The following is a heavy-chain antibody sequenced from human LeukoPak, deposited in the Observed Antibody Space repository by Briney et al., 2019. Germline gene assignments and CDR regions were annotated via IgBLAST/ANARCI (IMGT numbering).Heavy chain of an antibody. CDR2: ISGRSSYT. J-gene: IGHJ5*02. CDR3: ARRSFSRYCSAGTCAFSRFDP. V-gene: IGHV3-11*03. CDR1: GFTFSDYY. D-gene: IGHD2-15*01. Sequence: GGSLRLSCAASGFTFSDYYMSWIRQAPGKGLEWVSYISGRSSYTDYVGLVKGRFTISRDNAKNSLYLQMNSLRAEDTAVYYCARRSFSRYCSAGTCAFSRFDPWGQGTLVTVSS.